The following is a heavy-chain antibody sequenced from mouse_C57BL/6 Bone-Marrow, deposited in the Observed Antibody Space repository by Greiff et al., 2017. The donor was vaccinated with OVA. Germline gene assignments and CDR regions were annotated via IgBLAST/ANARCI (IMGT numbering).Heavy chain of an antibody. CDR1: GYTFTDYY. D-gene: IGHD1-1*01. J-gene: IGHJ4*01. V-gene: IGHV1-76*01. CDR2: IYPGSGNT. CDR3: AGGAGLLAYAMDD. Sequence: QVQLQQSGAELVRPGASVKLSCKASGYTFTDYYINWVKQRPGQGLEWIARIYPGSGNTYYNEKFKGKATLTAEKSSSTAYMQLSSLTSEDSAVYFCAGGAGLLAYAMDDWGQGTSVTVSS.